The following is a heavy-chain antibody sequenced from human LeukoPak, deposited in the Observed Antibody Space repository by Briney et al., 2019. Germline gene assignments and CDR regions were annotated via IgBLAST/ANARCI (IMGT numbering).Heavy chain of an antibody. CDR2: ISSSGSTI. D-gene: IGHD3-3*01. CDR1: GFTFSDYY. J-gene: IGHJ4*02. Sequence: GGSLRLSCAASGFTFSDYYMSWIRQAPGKGLEWVSYISSSGSTIYYADSVKGRFTISRDNAKNSLYLQMNSLRAEDTAVYYYARARITIFGVVRGNYYFDYWGQGTLVTVSS. V-gene: IGHV3-11*01. CDR3: ARARITIFGVVRGNYYFDY.